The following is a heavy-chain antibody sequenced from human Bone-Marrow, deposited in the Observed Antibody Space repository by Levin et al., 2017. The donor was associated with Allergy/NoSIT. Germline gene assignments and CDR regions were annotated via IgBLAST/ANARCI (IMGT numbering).Heavy chain of an antibody. Sequence: PGESLKISCAASGFTFSSYSMNWVRQAPGKGLEWVSSISSSSSYIYYADSVKGRFTISRDNAKNSLYLQMNSLRAEDTAVYYCARDNLSAAGKFILNDDGMDVWGQGTTVTVSS. V-gene: IGHV3-21*01. CDR2: ISSSSSYI. J-gene: IGHJ6*02. CDR1: GFTFSSYS. D-gene: IGHD6-13*01. CDR3: ARDNLSAAGKFILNDDGMDV.